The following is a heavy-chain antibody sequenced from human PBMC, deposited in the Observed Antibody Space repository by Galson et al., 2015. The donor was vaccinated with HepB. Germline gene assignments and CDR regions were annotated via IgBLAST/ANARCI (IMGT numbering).Heavy chain of an antibody. J-gene: IGHJ4*02. V-gene: IGHV3-48*01. D-gene: IGHD3-3*01. Sequence: SLRLSCAASGFTFSSYSMNWVRQAPGKGLEWVSYISSSSSTIYYADSVKGRFTISRDNAKNSLYLQMNSLRAEDTAVYYCARGRGWGVVIIRSIDYWGQGTLVTVSS. CDR1: GFTFSSYS. CDR3: ARGRGWGVVIIRSIDY. CDR2: ISSSSSTI.